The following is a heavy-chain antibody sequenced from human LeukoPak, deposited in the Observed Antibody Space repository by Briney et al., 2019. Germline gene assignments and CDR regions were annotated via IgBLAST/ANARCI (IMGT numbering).Heavy chain of an antibody. CDR1: GFTFSDYY. Sequence: GGSLRLSCVASGFTFSDYYMSWIRQAPGKGLEWVAFITSSGNIIYYADSVKGRFTISRDNTKNSLYLQMNSLRAEDTALYYCARGGVGEPYYFDYWGQGTLVTVSS. J-gene: IGHJ4*02. CDR3: ARGGVGEPYYFDY. V-gene: IGHV3-11*01. D-gene: IGHD2-8*02. CDR2: ITSSGNII.